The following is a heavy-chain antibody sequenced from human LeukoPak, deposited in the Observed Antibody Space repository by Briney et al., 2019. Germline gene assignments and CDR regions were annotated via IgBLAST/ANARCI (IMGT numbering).Heavy chain of an antibody. V-gene: IGHV3-30*18. Sequence: GGSLRLSCAASGFTFSSYGMHWVRQAPGKGLEWVAVISYDGSNKYYADSVKGRFTISRDNSKNTLYLQMNSLRAEDTAVYYCAKDRNYYDSSGYYYGDYWGQGTLVIVSS. J-gene: IGHJ4*02. CDR1: GFTFSSYG. CDR3: AKDRNYYDSSGYYYGDY. D-gene: IGHD3-22*01. CDR2: ISYDGSNK.